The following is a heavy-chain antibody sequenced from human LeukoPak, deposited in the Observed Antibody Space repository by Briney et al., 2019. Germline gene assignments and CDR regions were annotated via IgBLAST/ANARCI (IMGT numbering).Heavy chain of an antibody. CDR3: ARVRGSGYYSTPYYYYGMDV. Sequence: SETLSLTCTVSGGSISSYYWSWIRQPPWYGLAWIGHTYYTGSTNYNPSLKSRVTISVDTSKNQFSLKLSSVTAADTAVYYCARVRGSGYYSTPYYYYGMDVWGQGTTVTVSS. D-gene: IGHD3-22*01. CDR2: TYYTGST. J-gene: IGHJ6*02. CDR1: GGSISSYY. V-gene: IGHV4-59*01.